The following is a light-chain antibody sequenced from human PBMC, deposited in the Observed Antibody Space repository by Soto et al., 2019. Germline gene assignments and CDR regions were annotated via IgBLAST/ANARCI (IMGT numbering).Light chain of an antibody. Sequence: EIVVTQSPATLSVSPVERVTLSCMASQSVSSSLAWYQQRPGQAPRLLIYDTSTRAAGISARFSGSGSGTEFTLTISSLQSEDFAVYYCQQYIDWPPGTFGQGTKVDIK. CDR3: QQYIDWPPGT. J-gene: IGKJ1*01. CDR2: DTS. V-gene: IGKV3-15*01. CDR1: QSVSSS.